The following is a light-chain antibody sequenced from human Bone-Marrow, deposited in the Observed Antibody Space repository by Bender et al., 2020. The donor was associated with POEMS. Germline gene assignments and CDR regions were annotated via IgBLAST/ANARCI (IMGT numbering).Light chain of an antibody. CDR3: SSYTRDSYIVI. J-gene: IGLJ2*01. CDR2: DVS. CDR1: SSDVGAYDY. Sequence: QSGLTQPSSVSGSPGQSIAISCAGTSSDVGAYDYVSWYQQYPGKAPKVIIYDVSNRPSGVSHRFSGSKSGNTASLTISRLQADDEAVYYCSSYTRDSYIVIFGGGTTLTV. V-gene: IGLV2-14*03.